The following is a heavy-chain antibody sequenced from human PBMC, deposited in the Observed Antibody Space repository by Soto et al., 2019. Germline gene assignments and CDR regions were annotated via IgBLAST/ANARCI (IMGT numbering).Heavy chain of an antibody. J-gene: IGHJ4*02. V-gene: IGHV3-23*01. Sequence: PGGSLRLSCAASGFTFSSYAMSWVRQAPGKGLEWVSAMSGSGDTTYYADSVKGRFSISRDNSKNTLYLQMDSLRAEDTAVYYCAKTMAHYYDGSGFYLDYWGQGNLVTVSS. CDR2: MSGSGDTT. CDR1: GFTFSSYA. CDR3: AKTMAHYYDGSGFYLDY. D-gene: IGHD3-22*01.